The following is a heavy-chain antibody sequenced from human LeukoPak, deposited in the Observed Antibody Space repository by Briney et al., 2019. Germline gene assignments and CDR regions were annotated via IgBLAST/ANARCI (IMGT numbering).Heavy chain of an antibody. CDR2: INTKSGRT. V-gene: IGHV1-2*02. D-gene: IGHD3-3*01. J-gene: IGHJ5*02. CDR1: GYSFTDYY. CDR3: ARADFIDAGPYLIGP. Sequence: ASVKVSCKTCGYSFTDYYIHWVRQAPGQALEWMGWINTKSGRTSSARKFQGRVTITRDPSITTVYMDMAWLTSDDTAIYFCARADFIDAGPYLIGPWGQGTLVTVSS.